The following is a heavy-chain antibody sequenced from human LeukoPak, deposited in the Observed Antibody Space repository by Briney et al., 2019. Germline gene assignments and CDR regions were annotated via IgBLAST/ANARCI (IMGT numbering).Heavy chain of an antibody. CDR1: GFIFSSYG. CDR2: ISSSSSTI. Sequence: GGSLRLSCAASGFIFSSYGMSWVRQAPGKGLEWVSYISSSSSTIYYADSVKGRFTISRDNAKNSLYLHMNSLRAEDTAVYYCARDRTSTAVTLIEYWGQGTLVTVSS. CDR3: ARDRTSTAVTLIEY. J-gene: IGHJ4*02. V-gene: IGHV3-48*04. D-gene: IGHD4-23*01.